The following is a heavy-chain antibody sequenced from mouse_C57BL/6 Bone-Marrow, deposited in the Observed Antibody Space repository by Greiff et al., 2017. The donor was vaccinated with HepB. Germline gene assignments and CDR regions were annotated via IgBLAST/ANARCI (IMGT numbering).Heavy chain of an antibody. V-gene: IGHV1-80*01. CDR1: GYAFSSYW. D-gene: IGHD1-1*01. J-gene: IGHJ2*01. CDR3: ARGVVPHWFDY. Sequence: QVQLQQSGAELVKPGASVKISCKASGYAFSSYWMNWVKQRPGKGLEWIGQIYPGDGDTNYNGKFKGKATLTADKSSSTAYMQLSSLTSEDSAVYFCARGVVPHWFDYWGQGTTLTVSS. CDR2: IYPGDGDT.